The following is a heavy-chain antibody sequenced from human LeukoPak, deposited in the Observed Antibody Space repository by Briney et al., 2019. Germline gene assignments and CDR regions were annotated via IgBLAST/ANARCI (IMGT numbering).Heavy chain of an antibody. CDR1: GFTFSSYS. CDR2: ISSSSSYI. J-gene: IGHJ4*02. CDR3: AGGTSWRDFDY. V-gene: IGHV3-21*01. D-gene: IGHD2-2*01. Sequence: SGGSLRLSCAASGFTFSSYSMNWVRQAPGKGLEWVSSISSSSSYIYYADSVKGRFTISRDNAKNSLYLQMNSLRAEDTAVYYCAGGTSWRDFDYWGQGTLVTVSS.